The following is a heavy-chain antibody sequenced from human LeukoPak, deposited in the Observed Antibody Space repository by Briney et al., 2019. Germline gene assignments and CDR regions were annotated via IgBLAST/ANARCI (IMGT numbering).Heavy chain of an antibody. D-gene: IGHD3-9*01. CDR1: GGTFSSYA. Sequence: GASVKVSCKASGGTFSSYAISWVRQAPGQGLEWMGIINPSGGSTSYAQKFQGRVTMTRDTSTSTVYMELSSLRSEDTAVYYCARGGYFDWPTCDYWGQGTLVTVSS. J-gene: IGHJ4*02. CDR3: ARGGYFDWPTCDY. V-gene: IGHV1-46*01. CDR2: INPSGGST.